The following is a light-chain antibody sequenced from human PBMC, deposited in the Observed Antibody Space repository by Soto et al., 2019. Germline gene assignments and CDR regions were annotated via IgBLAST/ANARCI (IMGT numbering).Light chain of an antibody. CDR3: QQYGSSPWT. J-gene: IGKJ1*01. CDR2: GAS. CDR1: QSVSSNF. Sequence: EIVLTQSPGTLSLSPGERATLSCRASQSVSSNFLAWYQQKPGQAPRLLIYGASSRATGIPDRFSGSGSGTDFTLTISRLEPEDFAVYYCQQYGSSPWTFGQGTKMEI. V-gene: IGKV3-20*01.